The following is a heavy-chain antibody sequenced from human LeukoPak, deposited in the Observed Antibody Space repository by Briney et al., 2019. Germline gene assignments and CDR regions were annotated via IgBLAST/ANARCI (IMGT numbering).Heavy chain of an antibody. V-gene: IGHV4-59*11. Sequence: PSETLSLTCSVSGGSISIHYWSWIRQPPGKGLEWIGYIYYSGSTNYNPSLKSRVTISVDTSKNQFSLKLSSVTAADTAVYYCARKGSSSWYFDYWGQGTLVTVSS. D-gene: IGHD6-13*01. J-gene: IGHJ4*02. CDR2: IYYSGST. CDR3: ARKGSSSWYFDY. CDR1: GGSISIHY.